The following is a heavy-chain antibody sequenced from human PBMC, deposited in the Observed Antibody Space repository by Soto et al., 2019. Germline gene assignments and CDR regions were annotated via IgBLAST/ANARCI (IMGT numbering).Heavy chain of an antibody. CDR2: MNPNSGGT. D-gene: IGHD6-13*01. J-gene: IGHJ4*02. V-gene: IGHV1-2*02. Sequence: QVQLVQSGADVKKPGASVKVSCKTSGYTFSGYFMHWLRQAPGQGLEWMGWMNPNSGGTDYAQNFQGRVSMTWDTSISTAYMELSRRRPDDTAIYNCARGYYSSSWRVFDYWGQGTLVTVSS. CDR3: ARGYYSSSWRVFDY. CDR1: GYTFSGYF.